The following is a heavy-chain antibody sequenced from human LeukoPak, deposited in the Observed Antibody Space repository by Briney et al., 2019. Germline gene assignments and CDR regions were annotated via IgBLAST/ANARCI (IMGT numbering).Heavy chain of an antibody. Sequence: SETLSLTCTVSGYSLSSGYYWGWIRQPPGKGLEWIGSVDHSGGTYYNPSLRSRVSISVDTSKNQFSLKLSSVTAADTAVYYCASSFLYYFDYWGQGTLVTVSS. J-gene: IGHJ4*02. CDR3: ASSFLYYFDY. CDR1: GYSLSSGYY. CDR2: VDHSGGT. D-gene: IGHD2/OR15-2a*01. V-gene: IGHV4-38-2*02.